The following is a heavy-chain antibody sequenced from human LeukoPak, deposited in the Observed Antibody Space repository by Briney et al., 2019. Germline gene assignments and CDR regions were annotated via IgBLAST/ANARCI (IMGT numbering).Heavy chain of an antibody. CDR1: GFTFTNNA. D-gene: IGHD3-10*01. CDR3: AKDAVAPGSGGDYFDY. V-gene: IGHV3-23*01. J-gene: IGHJ4*02. Sequence: GGSLRLSCAASGFTFTNNAMSWVRQAPGQGLEWVSVLTGDRGSTYYADFVKGRFTISRDNSKNTLSLQMNSLGAEDTAIYYCAKDAVAPGSGGDYFDYWGQGTLVTVSS. CDR2: LTGDRGST.